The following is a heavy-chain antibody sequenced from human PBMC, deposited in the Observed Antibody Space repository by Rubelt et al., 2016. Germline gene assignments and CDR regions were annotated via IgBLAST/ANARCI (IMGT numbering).Heavy chain of an antibody. CDR1: GFGFSHFW. V-gene: IGHV3-7*04. CDR2: IKEDGSER. Sequence: GSLRLSCVASGFGFSHFWMSWVRQAPGRGLEWVANIKEDGSERHYVDSVKGRFTISRDNAKNSLYLQMNSLRAEDTAVYFCAKDHVSHNSVYDPFEHWGQGTLVTVSS. J-gene: IGHJ1*01. CDR3: AKDHVSHNSVYDPFEH. D-gene: IGHD3-16*01.